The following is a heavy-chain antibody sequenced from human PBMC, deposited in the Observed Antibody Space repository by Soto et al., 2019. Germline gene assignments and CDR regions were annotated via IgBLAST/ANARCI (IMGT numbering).Heavy chain of an antibody. Sequence: LSLTCTVSGDSISTSNHYWGWIRQPPGEGLEWIGHIFYNGVTYYNPSLKSRVSISVDTSENQFSLRLSSFTAADMAVYFCARRGGGDYLFDSWGQGMLVTVSS. D-gene: IGHD4-17*01. CDR3: ARRGGGDYLFDS. V-gene: IGHV4-39*01. CDR1: GDSISTSNHY. CDR2: IFYNGVT. J-gene: IGHJ4*02.